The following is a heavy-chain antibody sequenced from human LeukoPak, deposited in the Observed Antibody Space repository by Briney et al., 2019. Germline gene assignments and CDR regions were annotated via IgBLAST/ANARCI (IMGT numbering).Heavy chain of an antibody. CDR3: ARHFGTGDNFDY. CDR1: GYTFTSYY. CDR2: INPSGGST. V-gene: IGHV1-46*01. D-gene: IGHD1-1*01. Sequence: ASVKVSCKASGYTFTSYYMHWVRQAPGQGLEWMGIINPSGGSTSYAQKFQGRVTMTRNTSISTAYMELSSLRPEDTAVYYCARHFGTGDNFDYWGQGTLVIVSS. J-gene: IGHJ4*02.